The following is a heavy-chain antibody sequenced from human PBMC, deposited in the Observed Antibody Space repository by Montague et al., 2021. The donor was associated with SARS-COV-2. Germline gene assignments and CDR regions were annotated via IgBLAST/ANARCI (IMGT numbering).Heavy chain of an antibody. CDR1: GFTVSTNY. D-gene: IGHD5-12*01. Sequence: SLRLSCAASGFTVSTNYMSWVRQAPGKGLEWISVIYSGGDTYYADSVKGRFTISSDNSKNTLYLQMNSLRAEDTAVYYCARGGGLRNYGMDVWGQGTTVTVSS. CDR3: ARGGGLRNYGMDV. CDR2: IYSGGDT. J-gene: IGHJ6*02. V-gene: IGHV3-53*01.